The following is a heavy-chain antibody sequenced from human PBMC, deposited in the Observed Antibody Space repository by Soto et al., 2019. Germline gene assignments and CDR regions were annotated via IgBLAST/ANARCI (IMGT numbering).Heavy chain of an antibody. D-gene: IGHD3-9*01. CDR1: GYTFTSYG. CDR2: ISAYNGNT. V-gene: IGHV1-18*01. CDR3: ARDAWLSSSILRYFAWSSVYYGMDV. J-gene: IGHJ6*02. Sequence: ASVKVSCKASGYTFTSYGISWVRQAPGQGLEWMGWISAYNGNTNYAQKLQGRVTMTTDTSTSTAYMELRSLRSDDTAVYYCARDAWLSSSILRYFAWSSVYYGMDVWGQGTTVTVSS.